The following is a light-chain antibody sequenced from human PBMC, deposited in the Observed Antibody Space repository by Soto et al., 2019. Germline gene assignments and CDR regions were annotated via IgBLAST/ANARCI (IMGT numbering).Light chain of an antibody. CDR1: QSVSSSY. J-gene: IGKJ5*01. CDR2: GEY. Sequence: EVVLTQSAGTLSLSPGESETISRRDSQSVSSSYLAWYQQKHGQDPRILIYGEYSRATGIKDRFSGSGSGTDFTLTIRRLEPEEFAVYYCQTYGSSQITCGERTRLAIK. V-gene: IGKV3-20*01. CDR3: QTYGSSQIT.